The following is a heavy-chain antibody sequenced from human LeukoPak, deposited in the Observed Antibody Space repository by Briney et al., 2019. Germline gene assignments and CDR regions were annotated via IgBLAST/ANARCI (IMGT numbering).Heavy chain of an antibody. CDR1: AFNISTYG. J-gene: IGHJ4*02. Sequence: PGKSLRLSCAASAFNISTYGMHWVRQAPGKGLEWVAVISYDGSNKYYADSVKGRFTISRDNSKNTLYLQMNSLRAEDTAVYYCAKSITMIVVINPPGLWGQGTLVTVSS. D-gene: IGHD3-22*01. V-gene: IGHV3-30*18. CDR2: ISYDGSNK. CDR3: AKSITMIVVINPPGL.